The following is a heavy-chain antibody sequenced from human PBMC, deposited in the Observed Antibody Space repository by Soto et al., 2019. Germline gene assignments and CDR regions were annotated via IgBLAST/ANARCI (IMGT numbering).Heavy chain of an antibody. D-gene: IGHD3-10*01. CDR1: GYTFTGYY. J-gene: IGHJ6*02. CDR3: ARDMVRGVIKGYYYYGMDV. CDR2: INPNSGGT. Sequence: ASVKVSCKASGYTFTGYYMHWVRQAPGQGLEWMGWINPNSGGTNYAQKFQGRVTMTRDTSVSTAYMELSRLRSDDTAVYYCARDMVRGVIKGYYYYGMDVWGQGTTVTVSS. V-gene: IGHV1-2*02.